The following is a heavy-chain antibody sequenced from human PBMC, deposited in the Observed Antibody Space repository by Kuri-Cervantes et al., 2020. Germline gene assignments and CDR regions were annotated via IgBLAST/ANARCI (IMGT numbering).Heavy chain of an antibody. CDR1: GYAFTSYD. CDR2: MNPNSGNT. Sequence: ASVKVSCKASGYAFTSYDINWVRQATGQGLEWMGWMNPNSGNTGYAQKFQGRVTMTRNTSISTAYMELSSLRSDDTAVYYCARSLYSGGYYVDYWGQGTLVTVSS. J-gene: IGHJ4*02. V-gene: IGHV1-8*01. CDR3: ARSLYSGGYYVDY. D-gene: IGHD1-26*01.